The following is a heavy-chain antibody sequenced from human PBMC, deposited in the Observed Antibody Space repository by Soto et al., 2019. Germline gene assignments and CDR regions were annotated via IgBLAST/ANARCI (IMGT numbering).Heavy chain of an antibody. J-gene: IGHJ4*02. CDR3: ASDRWAYHRDFDY. CDR1: GFTFSSYA. Sequence: QVQLVESGGGVVQPGRSLRLSCAASGFTFSSYAMHWVRQAPGKGLEWVAVISYDGSNKYYADSVKGRFTISRDNSKNTLYLEMNSLRAEDTAVYYCASDRWAYHRDFDYWGQGTLVTVSS. D-gene: IGHD1-26*01. CDR2: ISYDGSNK. V-gene: IGHV3-30-3*01.